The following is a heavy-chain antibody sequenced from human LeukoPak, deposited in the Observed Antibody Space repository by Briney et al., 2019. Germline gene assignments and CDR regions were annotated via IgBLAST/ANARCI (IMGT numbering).Heavy chain of an antibody. CDR1: GGSISSYY. CDR2: IYYSGST. D-gene: IGHD2-15*01. V-gene: IGHV4-59*01. J-gene: IGHJ4*02. Sequence: SETLSLTCTVSGGSISSYYWSWIRQPPGKGLEWIGYIYYSGSTNYNPSLKSRVTISVDTSKNQFSLRLSSVTAADTAVYYCARGGFTIFDYWGQGTLVTVSS. CDR3: ARGGFTIFDY.